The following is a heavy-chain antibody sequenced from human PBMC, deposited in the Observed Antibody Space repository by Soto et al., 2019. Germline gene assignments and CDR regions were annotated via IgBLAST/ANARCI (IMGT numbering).Heavy chain of an antibody. Sequence: PGGSLRLSCAASGFTFSSYAMSWVRQAPGKGLEWVSAISGSGGSTYYADSVKGRFTISRDNSKNTLYLQMNSLRAEDTAVYYCARGGRVRGVIITLSWFDPWGQGTLVTVSS. CDR2: ISGSGGST. CDR1: GFTFSSYA. V-gene: IGHV3-23*01. J-gene: IGHJ5*02. D-gene: IGHD3-10*01. CDR3: ARGGRVRGVIITLSWFDP.